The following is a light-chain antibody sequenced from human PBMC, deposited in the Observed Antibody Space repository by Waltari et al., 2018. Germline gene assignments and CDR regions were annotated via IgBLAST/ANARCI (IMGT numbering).Light chain of an antibody. J-gene: IGLJ1*01. V-gene: IGLV2-14*03. CDR2: DVS. CDR3: SSYTSSSTLG. CDR1: SSDVGGYNY. Sequence: QSALTQPASVSGSPGQSITISCTGTSSDVGGYNYVSWYQQHPGKAPKLMIYDVSNRPAGVSKRCAGSKSGNTASLTISGLQAEDEADYYCSSYTSSSTLGFGTGTKVTVL.